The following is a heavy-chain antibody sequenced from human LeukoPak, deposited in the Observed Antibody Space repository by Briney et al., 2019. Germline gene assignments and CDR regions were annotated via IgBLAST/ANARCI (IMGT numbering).Heavy chain of an antibody. V-gene: IGHV3-33*01. CDR1: GFTFSSYG. CDR3: AREIAVAGNYYYYYGMDV. J-gene: IGHJ6*02. CDR2: IWYDGSNK. D-gene: IGHD6-19*01. Sequence: GGSLRLSCAASGFTFSSYGMHGVRQAPGKGLEWVAVIWYDGSNKYYADSVKGRFTISRDNSKNTLYLQMNSLRAEDTAVYYCAREIAVAGNYYYYYGMDVWGQGTTVTVSS.